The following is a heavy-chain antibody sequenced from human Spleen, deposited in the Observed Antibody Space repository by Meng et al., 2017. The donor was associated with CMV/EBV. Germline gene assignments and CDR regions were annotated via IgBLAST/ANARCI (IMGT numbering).Heavy chain of an antibody. CDR2: INWNGGGT. J-gene: IGHJ4*02. V-gene: IGHV3-20*04. CDR3: ARGVDTSGYYLGY. D-gene: IGHD3-22*01. Sequence: GESLKISCAASGFTFEDYDMSWVRQPPGKGLQWVSGINWNGGGTGNADSVKGRFTISRDNAKNSLYLQMNSLRAEDTAVYYCARGVDTSGYYLGYWGQGTLVTVSS. CDR1: GFTFEDYD.